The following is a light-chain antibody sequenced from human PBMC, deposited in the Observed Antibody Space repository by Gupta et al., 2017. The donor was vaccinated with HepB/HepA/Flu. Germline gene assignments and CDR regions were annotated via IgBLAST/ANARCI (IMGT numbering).Light chain of an antibody. CDR3: QAWDTSHVI. V-gene: IGLV3-1*01. CDR1: KLGDKS. Sequence: SYTLSQPSSVSVSPGQTGYISCSGDKLGDKSVCWYQQKPGQSPVLVIYQGSRRPAGIPDRYSGSTSGDTATLTISGTQAIDEADYYCQAWDTSHVIFGGGTKLTVL. J-gene: IGLJ2*01. CDR2: QGS.